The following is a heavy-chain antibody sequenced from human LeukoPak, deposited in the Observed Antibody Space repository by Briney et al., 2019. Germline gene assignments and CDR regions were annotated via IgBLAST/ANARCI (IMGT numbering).Heavy chain of an antibody. V-gene: IGHV4-59*08. Sequence: SETLSLTCTVSGGSIGSYYWNWIRQSPGKGLEWIGCIYYSGSPDYNPSLKSRVTIAVDPSNNQFSLKLHSVTAADTAVYYCARGGPDYGYYFDNWGQGTLVTVFS. J-gene: IGHJ4*02. CDR2: IYYSGSP. D-gene: IGHD3-10*01. CDR1: GGSIGSYY. CDR3: ARGGPDYGYYFDN.